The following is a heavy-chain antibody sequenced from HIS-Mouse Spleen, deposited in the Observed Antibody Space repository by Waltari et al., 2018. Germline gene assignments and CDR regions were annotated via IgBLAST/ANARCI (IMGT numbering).Heavy chain of an antibody. Sequence: QVTLRESGPALVKPTQTLTLTCTFSGFSLSTSGLCVSWIRQPPGKAREWLARIDWDDDNYYSTSLKTRLTISRDTSKIQVVLTMTNMDPLDTATYYCARIAEGYTSGWYAFDYWGQGTLVTVSS. CDR2: IDWDDDN. CDR3: ARIAEGYTSGWYAFDY. D-gene: IGHD6-19*01. J-gene: IGHJ4*02. CDR1: GFSLSTSGLC. V-gene: IGHV2-70*15.